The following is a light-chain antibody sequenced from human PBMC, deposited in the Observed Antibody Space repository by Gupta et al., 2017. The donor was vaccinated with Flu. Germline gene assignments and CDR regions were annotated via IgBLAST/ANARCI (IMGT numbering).Light chain of an antibody. Sequence: STSNIGRNYVSWYQQVPGTAPKLLIYEDDRRPSAIPDRFFASKSGTSATLGITGLQPGDEADYYCGTWDFTLDFWAFGEGTKLTVL. J-gene: IGLJ3*02. CDR2: EDD. CDR1: TSNIGRNY. V-gene: IGLV1-51*02. CDR3: GTWDFTLDFWA.